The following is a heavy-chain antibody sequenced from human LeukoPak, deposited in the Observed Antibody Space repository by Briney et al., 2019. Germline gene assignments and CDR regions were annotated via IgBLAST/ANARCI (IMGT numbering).Heavy chain of an antibody. J-gene: IGHJ6*02. CDR2: IYYSGST. V-gene: IGHV4-59*01. CDR3: ARLTGYSSSWSYYGMDV. CDR1: GCSISSYY. D-gene: IGHD6-13*01. Sequence: SETLSLTCTVPGCSISSYYWSWIRQPPGKGLEWLGYIYYSGSTNYNPSLKSRVTISVDTSKNQFSLKLSSVTAADTAVYYCARLTGYSSSWSYYGMDVWGQGTTVTVSS.